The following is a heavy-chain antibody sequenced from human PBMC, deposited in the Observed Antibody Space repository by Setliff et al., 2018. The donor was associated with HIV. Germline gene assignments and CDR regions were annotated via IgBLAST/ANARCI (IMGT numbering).Heavy chain of an antibody. J-gene: IGHJ4*02. CDR3: ARDQPQDYDSLTGYYTGRYFDY. V-gene: IGHV4-59*11. D-gene: IGHD3-9*01. CDR2: VYNSGGT. Sequence: SETLSLTCTVSGGSISSQYWSWIRQTPGKGLESIGYVYNSGGTNYNPSLKSRVTISVDTSKNQFSLKLSSVTAADTAVYYCARDQPQDYDSLTGYYTGRYFDYWGRGTLVTVSS. CDR1: GGSISSQY.